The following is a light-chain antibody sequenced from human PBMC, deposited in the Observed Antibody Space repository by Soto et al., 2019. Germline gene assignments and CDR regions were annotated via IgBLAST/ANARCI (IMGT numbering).Light chain of an antibody. CDR1: QSISSH. CDR3: QQSYSNSIT. Sequence: DIQMTQSPSSLSASIGDRITITCRASQSISSHLYWFQQKPGQAPKLLIYAASSLQSGVPSRFSASGSGTDFTLTISSLQPEDFAPYYCQQSYSNSITFGQGTRLEIK. V-gene: IGKV1-39*01. CDR2: AAS. J-gene: IGKJ5*01.